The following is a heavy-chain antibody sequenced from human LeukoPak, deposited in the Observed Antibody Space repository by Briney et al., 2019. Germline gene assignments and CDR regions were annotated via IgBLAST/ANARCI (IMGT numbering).Heavy chain of an antibody. Sequence: GRSLRLSCAASGFTFSSYGMHWVRQAPGKGLEWVAVIWYDGSNKYYADSVKGRFTISRDNSKNTLYLQMNSLRAEDTAVYYCARAGPQRGYDNIDYWGQGTLVTVSS. CDR2: IWYDGSNK. V-gene: IGHV3-33*01. D-gene: IGHD5-12*01. J-gene: IGHJ4*02. CDR3: ARAGPQRGYDNIDY. CDR1: GFTFSSYG.